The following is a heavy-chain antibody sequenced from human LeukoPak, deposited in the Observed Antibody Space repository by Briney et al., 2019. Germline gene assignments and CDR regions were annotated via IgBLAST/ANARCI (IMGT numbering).Heavy chain of an antibody. CDR2: IYYSGST. J-gene: IGHJ4*02. CDR1: GGSISSYY. CDR3: ARAMTGGADAFDY. Sequence: SETLSLTCTVSGGSISSYYWSWIRQPPGKGLEWIGYIYYSGSTNYNPSLKSRVTISVDTSKNQFSLKLSSVTAADTAVYYCARAMTGGADAFDYWGQGTLVTVSS. V-gene: IGHV4-59*12. D-gene: IGHD3-16*01.